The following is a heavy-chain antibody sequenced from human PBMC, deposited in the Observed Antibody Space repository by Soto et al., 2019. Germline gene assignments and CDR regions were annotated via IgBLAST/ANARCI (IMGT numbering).Heavy chain of an antibody. CDR1: GFTFDDYA. D-gene: IGHD2-15*01. V-gene: IGHV3-9*01. J-gene: IGHJ4*02. Sequence: EVHLVESGGGLVQPGRSLRLSCAASGFTFDDYAMYWVRRVPGKGLEWVSSISWNSNIVGYVDSVKGRFTISRDNAKNSLYLQMNSLRPEDPALYYCARGGPDGFCSGGRCYFASWGQGTLVTVSS. CDR2: ISWNSNIV. CDR3: ARGGPDGFCSGGRCYFAS.